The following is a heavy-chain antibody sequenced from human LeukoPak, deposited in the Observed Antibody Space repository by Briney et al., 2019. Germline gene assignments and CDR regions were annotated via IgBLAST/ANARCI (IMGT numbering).Heavy chain of an antibody. CDR3: ARDLGGSYYTFDY. CDR2: ISSSGSTI. J-gene: IGHJ4*02. CDR1: GFTFSDYY. V-gene: IGHV3-11*01. D-gene: IGHD1-26*01. Sequence: GGSLRLSCAASGFTFSDYYMSWIRQAPGKGLEWVSYISSSGSTIYYADSVKGRFSISRDNDKNSLYLQMNSLRAEDTAVYYCARDLGGSYYTFDYWGQGTLVTVSS.